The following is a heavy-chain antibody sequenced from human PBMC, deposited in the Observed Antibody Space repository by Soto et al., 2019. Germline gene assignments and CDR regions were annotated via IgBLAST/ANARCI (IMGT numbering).Heavy chain of an antibody. J-gene: IGHJ6*02. D-gene: IGHD2-2*01. CDR2: IYPGDSDT. Sequence: GESLKISCKGSGYSFTSYLIGWVRQMPGKGLEWMGIIYPGDSDTRYSPSFQGQVTISADKSISTAYLQWSSLKASDTAMYYCARQSIVVVPAAMRPNYYYYGMDVWGQGTTVTVSS. CDR1: GYSFTSYL. CDR3: ARQSIVVVPAAMRPNYYYYGMDV. V-gene: IGHV5-51*01.